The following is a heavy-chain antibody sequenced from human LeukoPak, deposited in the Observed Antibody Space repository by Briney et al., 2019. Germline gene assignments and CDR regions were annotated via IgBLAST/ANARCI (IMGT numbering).Heavy chain of an antibody. CDR3: ARDRRHLRYFDWLLKY. Sequence: SETLSLTCTVSGYSITRGYYWGWIRQPPGKGLEWIGSTYHTGSTYYNPSLKSRVSISVDTSKNQFSLELTSVTAADTAVYYCARDRRHLRYFDWLLKYWGQGTLVTVSS. CDR1: GYSITRGYY. J-gene: IGHJ4*02. V-gene: IGHV4-38-2*02. D-gene: IGHD3-9*01. CDR2: TYHTGST.